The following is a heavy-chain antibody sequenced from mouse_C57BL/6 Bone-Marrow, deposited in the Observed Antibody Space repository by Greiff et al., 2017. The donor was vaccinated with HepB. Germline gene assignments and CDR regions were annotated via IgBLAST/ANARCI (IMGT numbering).Heavy chain of an antibody. D-gene: IGHD2-4*01. Sequence: QVQLQQSGAELARPGASVKLSCKASGYTFTSYGISWVKQRTGQGLKWIGEIYPRSGNTYYNEKFKGKATLTADKSSSTAYMELRSLTSEDSAVYFCATIYYDYDRGYYAMDYWGQGTSVTVSS. V-gene: IGHV1-81*01. CDR3: ATIYYDYDRGYYAMDY. CDR2: IYPRSGNT. CDR1: GYTFTSYG. J-gene: IGHJ4*01.